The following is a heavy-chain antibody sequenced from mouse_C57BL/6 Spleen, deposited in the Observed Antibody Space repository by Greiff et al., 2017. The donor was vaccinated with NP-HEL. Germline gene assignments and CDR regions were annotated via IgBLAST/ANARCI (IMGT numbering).Heavy chain of an antibody. CDR1: GYTFTSYW. J-gene: IGHJ4*01. CDR3: ATMVTTKMDY. Sequence: QVQLQQSGAELVMPGASVKLSCKASGYTFTSYWMHWVKQRPGQGLEWIGEIDPSDSYTNYNQKFKGKSTLTVDKSSSTAYMQLSSLTSEDSAVYYCATMVTTKMDYWGQGTSVTVSS. CDR2: IDPSDSYT. V-gene: IGHV1-69*01. D-gene: IGHD2-2*01.